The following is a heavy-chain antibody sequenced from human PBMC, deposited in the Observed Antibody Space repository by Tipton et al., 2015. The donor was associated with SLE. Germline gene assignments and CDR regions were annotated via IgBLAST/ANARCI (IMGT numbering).Heavy chain of an antibody. CDR3: ARDRGSSGWYGRYFDL. CDR1: GGSISSGSYF. J-gene: IGHJ2*01. V-gene: IGHV4-61*09. Sequence: TLSLTCTVSGGSISSGSYFWSWIRQPAGKGLEWIAYIYTSGSTNYNPSLKSRVTISVDTSKNQFSLKLSSVTAADTAVYYCARDRGSSGWYGRYFDLWGRGTLVTVSS. D-gene: IGHD6-19*01. CDR2: IYTSGST.